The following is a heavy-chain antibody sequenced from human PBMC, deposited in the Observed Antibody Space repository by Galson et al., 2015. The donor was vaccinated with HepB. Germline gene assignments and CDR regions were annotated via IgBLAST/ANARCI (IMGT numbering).Heavy chain of an antibody. V-gene: IGHV3-30-3*01. D-gene: IGHD4-23*01. CDR2: ISYDGSNK. CDR3: ARDRTTVIIYYYYYGMDV. CDR1: GFTFSSYA. Sequence: SLRLSCAASGFTFSSYAMHWVRQAPGKGLEWVAVISYDGSNKYYAGSVKGRFTISRDNSKNTLYLQMNSLRAEDTAVYYCARDRTTVIIYYYYYGMDVWGQGTTVTVSS. J-gene: IGHJ6*02.